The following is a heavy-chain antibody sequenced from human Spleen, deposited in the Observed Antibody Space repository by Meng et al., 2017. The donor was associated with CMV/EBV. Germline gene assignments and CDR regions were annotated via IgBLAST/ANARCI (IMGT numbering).Heavy chain of an antibody. J-gene: IGHJ6*02. V-gene: IGHV3-48*01. CDR3: ASPPYCSSTSCYRGPYYYGMDV. CDR1: GFTFSSYS. CDR2: ISSSSSTI. Sequence: GGSLRLSCAASGFTFSSYSMNWVRQAPGKGLEWVSYISSSSSTIYYADSVKGRFTISRDNSKNTLYLQMNSLRAEDTAVYYCASPPYCSSTSCYRGPYYYGMDVWGQGTTVTVSS. D-gene: IGHD2-2*02.